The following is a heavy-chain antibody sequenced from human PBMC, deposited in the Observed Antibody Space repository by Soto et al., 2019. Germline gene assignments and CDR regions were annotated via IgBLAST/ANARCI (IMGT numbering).Heavy chain of an antibody. CDR1: GYTFTSYC. V-gene: IGHV1-18*01. CDR3: AGDNCSGGSCPLYYFDF. CDR2: ISAYNGNT. D-gene: IGHD2-15*01. Sequence: QVQLVQSGAEVKKPGASVKVSCKASGYTFTSYCISWVRQAPGQVLEWTGWISAYNGNTNYAQKLQGIGTMTTDSSPSTVYRELRSVRSDDTAVYYCAGDNCSGGSCPLYYFDFWGQGTLVTVSS. J-gene: IGHJ4*02.